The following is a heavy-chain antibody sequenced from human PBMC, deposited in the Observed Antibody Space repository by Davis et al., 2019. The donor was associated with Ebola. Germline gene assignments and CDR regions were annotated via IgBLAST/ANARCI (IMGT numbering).Heavy chain of an antibody. J-gene: IGHJ4*02. CDR1: GFTFRDHW. CDR3: AKDRYYDSSGYYCY. CDR2: INIDGSTT. V-gene: IGHV3-74*01. Sequence: GESLKISCAAFGFTFRDHWMHWVRQAPGKGLVWVSRINIDGSTTKYADSVKGRFTISRDSAKNTLYLQMDSLRAEDTAVYYCAKDRYYDSSGYYCYWGQGTLVTVSS. D-gene: IGHD3-22*01.